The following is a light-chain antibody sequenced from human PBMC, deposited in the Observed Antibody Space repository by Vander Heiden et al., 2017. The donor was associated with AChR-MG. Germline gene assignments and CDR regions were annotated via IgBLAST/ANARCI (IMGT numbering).Light chain of an antibody. CDR3: QQGYSPPYT. J-gene: IGKJ2*01. Sequence: DIQMTQSPSSLSASVGDRVTISCRASQSITNYLNWYQQKPGKAPQLLIYTISNLQSGVPSRFSGSGSGTDFTLTISSLQSDDFATYYCQQGYSPPYTFGQGTKLEIK. CDR1: QSITNY. V-gene: IGKV1-39*01. CDR2: TIS.